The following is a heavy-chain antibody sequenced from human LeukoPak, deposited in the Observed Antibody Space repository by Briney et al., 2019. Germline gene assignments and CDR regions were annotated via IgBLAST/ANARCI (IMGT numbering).Heavy chain of an antibody. J-gene: IGHJ4*02. Sequence: GGSLRLSCAASGFTFSSFWMSWVRQSPGKGLEWVAVIWYDGSNKYYADSVKGRFTISRDNSKNTLYLQMNSLRAEDTAVYYCARGPVASYPSPIDYWGQGTLVTVSS. CDR2: IWYDGSNK. CDR3: ARGPVASYPSPIDY. CDR1: GFTFSSFW. V-gene: IGHV3-33*08. D-gene: IGHD5-12*01.